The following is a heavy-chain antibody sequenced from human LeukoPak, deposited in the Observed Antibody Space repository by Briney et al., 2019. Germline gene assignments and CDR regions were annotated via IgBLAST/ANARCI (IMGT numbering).Heavy chain of an antibody. Sequence: GGSLRLSCAASGFTFSSYAMHWVRQAPGKGLEYVSAISSNGGSTNYANSVKGRFTISRDNSKNTLYLQMGSLRAEDMAVYYCARGGYSSSYMDVWGKGTTVTVSS. J-gene: IGHJ6*03. CDR2: ISSNGGST. CDR3: ARGGYSSSYMDV. CDR1: GFTFSSYA. D-gene: IGHD6-6*01. V-gene: IGHV3-64*01.